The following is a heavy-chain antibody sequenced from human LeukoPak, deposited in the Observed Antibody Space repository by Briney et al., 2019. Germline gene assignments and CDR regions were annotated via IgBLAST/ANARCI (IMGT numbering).Heavy chain of an antibody. CDR3: ARVRGGN. J-gene: IGHJ4*02. V-gene: IGHV3-7*01. Sequence: GGSLRLSCAASGFTFSAYWTTWVRQAPGKGLEWVANIREDGSEKYYVDSVRGRFTISRDNAKNSLYLQMNSLRVEDTAVYYCARVRGGNWGQGTLVTVSS. D-gene: IGHD3-16*01. CDR2: IREDGSEK. CDR1: GFTFSAYW.